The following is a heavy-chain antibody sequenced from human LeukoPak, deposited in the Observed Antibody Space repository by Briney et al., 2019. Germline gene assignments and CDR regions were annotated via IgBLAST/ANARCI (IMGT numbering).Heavy chain of an antibody. D-gene: IGHD3-9*01. V-gene: IGHV3-74*01. Sequence: GGSLRLSCAAYVFTFSTYWMHWVRQVPGKGLVWVSSVNREGTTSAYADSVKGRFTISRDNDKNTLYLQMNSLRVEDTAVYYCARDVDWILFDYWGQGTLVTVSS. CDR3: ARDVDWILFDY. J-gene: IGHJ4*02. CDR2: VNREGTTS. CDR1: VFTFSTYW.